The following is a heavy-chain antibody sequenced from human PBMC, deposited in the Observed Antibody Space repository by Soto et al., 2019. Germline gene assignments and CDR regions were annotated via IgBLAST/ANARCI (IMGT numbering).Heavy chain of an antibody. CDR1: GYTFTNYY. J-gene: IGHJ4*02. D-gene: IGHD6-6*01. V-gene: IGHV1-2*02. CDR3: ASGRDRGSSESSFDY. Sequence: QVQLVQSGAEVKKPGASMKVSCKASGYTFTNYYIYWVRQAPGQGLEWMGWIYPTDGGTNYAKKFQGRVTMTRDTSISTAYMELSRLSSDDTAVSYCASGRDRGSSESSFDYWGQGTLVTVSS. CDR2: IYPTDGGT.